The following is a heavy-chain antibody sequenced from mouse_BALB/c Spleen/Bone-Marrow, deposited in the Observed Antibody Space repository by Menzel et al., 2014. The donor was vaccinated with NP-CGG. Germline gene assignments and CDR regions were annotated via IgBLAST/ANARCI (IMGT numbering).Heavy chain of an antibody. J-gene: IGHJ1*01. CDR2: IDPSDSET. D-gene: IGHD2-2*01. CDR1: GYTFTSYW. V-gene: IGHV1-69*02. CDR3: ARSTGYYWYFDV. Sequence: VQLQQSGAELVKPGAPVKLSCKASGYTFTSYWMNWVKRRPGRGLEWIGRIDPSDSETHYNQKFKDKATLTVDKSSSTAYIQLSSLTSEDSAVYYCARSTGYYWYFDVWGAGTTVTVSS.